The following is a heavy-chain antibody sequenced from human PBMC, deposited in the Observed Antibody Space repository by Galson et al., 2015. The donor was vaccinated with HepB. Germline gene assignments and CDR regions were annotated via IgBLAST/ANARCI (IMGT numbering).Heavy chain of an antibody. V-gene: IGHV3-11*06. CDR1: GFSFSDYY. J-gene: IGHJ5*02. CDR3: ARDGDYLSYRPHWFDP. Sequence: LRRSCAAPGFSFSDYYMSWIRQAPGKGLEWISYISASSTYTTYADSVKGRFTISRDNAKKSLYLQMNSLRAEDTAVYYCARDGDYLSYRPHWFDPWGQGTLVTVSS. D-gene: IGHD4-17*01. CDR2: ISASSTYT.